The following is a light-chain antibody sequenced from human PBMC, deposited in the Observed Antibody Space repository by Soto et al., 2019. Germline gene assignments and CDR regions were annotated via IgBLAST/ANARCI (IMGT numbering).Light chain of an antibody. CDR2: GAS. CDR1: QSVSSNY. Sequence: DIVLTQSPGTLSLSPAERATLSCRASQSVSSNYLAWYQQKPGQAPRLLIHGASTRATGVPDRFSGSGSGTDFTLTISRLEPEDFAVYHCQQYGSLSWTFGQGTKVDI. CDR3: QQYGSLSWT. J-gene: IGKJ1*01. V-gene: IGKV3-20*01.